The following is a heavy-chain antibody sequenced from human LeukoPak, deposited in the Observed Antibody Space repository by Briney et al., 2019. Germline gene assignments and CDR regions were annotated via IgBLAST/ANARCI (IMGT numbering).Heavy chain of an antibody. V-gene: IGHV4-59*08. Sequence: SETLSLTCTVSGGSISSYYWSWIRQPPGKGLEWIGYIYYSGSTNYNPSLKSRVTISVDTSKKQFSLKLSSVTAADTAVYYCARLGIAAAANWFDPWGQGTLVTVSS. CDR3: ARLGIAAAANWFDP. J-gene: IGHJ5*02. CDR2: IYYSGST. CDR1: GGSISSYY. D-gene: IGHD6-13*01.